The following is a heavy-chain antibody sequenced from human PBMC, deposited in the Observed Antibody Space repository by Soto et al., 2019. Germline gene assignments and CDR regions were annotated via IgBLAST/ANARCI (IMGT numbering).Heavy chain of an antibody. J-gene: IGHJ6*02. D-gene: IGHD6-13*01. CDR3: ARRAGGMDV. Sequence: GESLKISGKVSRCSLTSYWIGCVRQMPGKGLEWMGIIYPDDSDTRYSPSFQGQVTISADKSISTAYLQWSSLKASDTAMYYCARRAGGMDVWGQGTTLTVSS. V-gene: IGHV5-51*01. CDR1: RCSLTSYW. CDR2: IYPDDSDT.